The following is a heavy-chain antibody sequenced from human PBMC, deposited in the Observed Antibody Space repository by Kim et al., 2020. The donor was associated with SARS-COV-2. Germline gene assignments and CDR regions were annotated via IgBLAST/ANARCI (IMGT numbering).Heavy chain of an antibody. CDR3: ARDQNPQYYYGSGMLGY. V-gene: IGHV1-3*01. D-gene: IGHD3-10*01. Sequence: FQGRVTITRDTSASTAYMELSSLRSEDTAVYYCARDQNPQYYYGSGMLGYWGQGTLVTVSS. J-gene: IGHJ4*02.